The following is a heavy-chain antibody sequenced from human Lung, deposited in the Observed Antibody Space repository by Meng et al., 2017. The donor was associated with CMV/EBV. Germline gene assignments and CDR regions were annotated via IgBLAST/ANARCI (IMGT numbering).Heavy chain of an antibody. CDR3: ARDRAEELEP. J-gene: IGHJ5*02. D-gene: IGHD1-1*01. CDR2: VRSDGSDE. Sequence: GGSXRLSCAASRFTFKNYGMHWVRQAPGKGLEWVASVRSDGSDEQYGDSVKGRFTISRDNSKNTLYLQMHSLRGEDTALYYCARDRAEELEPWGQATLVTVSS. V-gene: IGHV3-30*02. CDR1: RFTFKNYG.